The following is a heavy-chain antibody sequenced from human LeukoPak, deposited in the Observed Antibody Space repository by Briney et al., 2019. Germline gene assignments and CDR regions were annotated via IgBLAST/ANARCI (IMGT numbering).Heavy chain of an antibody. J-gene: IGHJ4*02. V-gene: IGHV3-7*01. CDR1: GFTFSTYW. D-gene: IGHD6-6*01. CDR3: ASAGPAKYSSSSRVDY. CDR2: IKQDGSEK. Sequence: PGGSLRLSCAASGFTFSTYWMTWVRQAPGKGLEWVANIKQDGSEKYYMDSVKGRLTISRDNAKNSLYLQMNSLRAEDTAVYYCASAGPAKYSSSSRVDYWGQGTLVTVSS.